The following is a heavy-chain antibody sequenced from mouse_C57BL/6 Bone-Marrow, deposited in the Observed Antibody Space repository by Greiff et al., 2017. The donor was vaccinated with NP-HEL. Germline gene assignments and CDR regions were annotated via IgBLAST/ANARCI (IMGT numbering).Heavy chain of an antibody. CDR3: ASSWTAPWFAY. V-gene: IGHV1-85*01. J-gene: IGHJ3*01. CDR1: GYTFTSYD. D-gene: IGHD3-3*01. Sequence: QVQLQQSGPELVKPGASVKLSCKASGYTFTSYDINWVKQRPGQGLEWIGWIYPRDGSTKYNEKFKGKATLTVDTSSSTAYMELHSLTSEDSAVYFCASSWTAPWFAYWGQGTLVTVSA. CDR2: IYPRDGST.